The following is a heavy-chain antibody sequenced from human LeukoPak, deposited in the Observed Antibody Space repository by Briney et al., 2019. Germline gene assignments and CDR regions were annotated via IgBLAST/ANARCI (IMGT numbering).Heavy chain of an antibody. J-gene: IGHJ6*02. CDR2: IYTSGNT. CDR3: ARHKGQWLIGYYGMDV. V-gene: IGHV4-59*10. CDR1: GGSFSGYY. D-gene: IGHD6-19*01. Sequence: SETLSLTCAVYGGSFSGYYWSWIRQPAGKGLEWIGRIYTSGNTNYTPSLKSRVTMSVDTSKNQFSLKLSSVTAADTAVYYCARHKGQWLIGYYGMDVWGQGTTVTVSS.